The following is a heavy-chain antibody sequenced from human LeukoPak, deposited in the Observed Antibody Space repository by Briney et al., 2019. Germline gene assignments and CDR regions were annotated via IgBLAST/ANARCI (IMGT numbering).Heavy chain of an antibody. CDR1: GYSISSGYY. J-gene: IGHJ4*02. D-gene: IGHD5-24*01. CDR2: ICHSGST. Sequence: SETLSLTCAVSGYSISSGYYWGWIRQPPGKGLEWIGSICHSGSTYYNPSLKSRVTISVDTSKNQFSLKLSSVTAADTAVYYCARLKGRELIDYWGQGTLVTVSS. V-gene: IGHV4-38-2*01. CDR3: ARLKGRELIDY.